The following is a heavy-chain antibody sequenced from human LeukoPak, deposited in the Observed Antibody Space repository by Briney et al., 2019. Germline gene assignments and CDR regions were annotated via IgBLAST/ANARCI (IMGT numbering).Heavy chain of an antibody. V-gene: IGHV3-7*01. CDR3: ARDPAYGALDY. Sequence: ETLSLTCAVYGGSFSGYYWSWIRQPPGKGLEWVADINQDGKTKSYMDSVEGRFTISRDNARNSMYLQMSSLRAEDTAVYYCARDPAYGALDYWGQGTLVTVSS. D-gene: IGHD4-17*01. J-gene: IGHJ4*02. CDR2: INQDGKTK. CDR1: GGSFSGYY.